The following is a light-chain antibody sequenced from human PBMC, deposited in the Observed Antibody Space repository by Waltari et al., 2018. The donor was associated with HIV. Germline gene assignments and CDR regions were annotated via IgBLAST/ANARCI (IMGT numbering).Light chain of an antibody. CDR2: RAA. CDR1: HNIYKW. J-gene: IGKJ1*01. V-gene: IGKV1-5*03. Sequence: DIRMTQSPSTLSASVGDRVTITCRASHNIYKWLAWFQQKLGKAPKLLIYRAAGLESGVPSRFSGSGSGTEFTLTISSLQPDDFATYYCQQYNGYPWTLGQGTKVDVK. CDR3: QQYNGYPWT.